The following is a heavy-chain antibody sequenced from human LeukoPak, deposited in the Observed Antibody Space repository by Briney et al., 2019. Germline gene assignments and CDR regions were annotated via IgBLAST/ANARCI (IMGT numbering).Heavy chain of an antibody. CDR2: IYYSGST. D-gene: IGHD1-26*01. CDR3: ARHREWELYYGMDV. Sequence: GSLRLSCAGSGFTFSDFWMTWVRQPPGKGLEWIGYIYYSGSTNYNPSLKSRVTISVDTSKNQFSLKLSSVTAADTAVYYCARHREWELYYGMDVWGQGTTVTVSS. V-gene: IGHV4-59*08. CDR1: GFTFSDFW. J-gene: IGHJ6*02.